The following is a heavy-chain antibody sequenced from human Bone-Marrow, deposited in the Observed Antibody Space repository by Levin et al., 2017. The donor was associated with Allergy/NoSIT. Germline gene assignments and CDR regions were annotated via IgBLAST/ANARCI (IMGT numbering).Heavy chain of an antibody. V-gene: IGHV1-2*02. CDR3: AREVGTRVLWVGESRQADY. J-gene: IGHJ4*02. CDR1: GYTFTGYY. CDR2: INPNSGGT. D-gene: IGHD3-10*01. Sequence: GESLKISCKASGYTFTGYYMHWVRQAPGQGLEWMGCINPNSGGTNYAQKFQGRVTMTRDTSISTVYMELSRLRSDDTAVYYCAREVGTRVLWVGESRQADYWGQGTLVTVSS.